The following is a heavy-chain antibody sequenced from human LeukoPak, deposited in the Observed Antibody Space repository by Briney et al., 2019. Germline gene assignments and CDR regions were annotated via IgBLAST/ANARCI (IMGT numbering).Heavy chain of an antibody. CDR3: ARVVQASCSGGSCYSAFWFDP. D-gene: IGHD2-15*01. J-gene: IGHJ5*02. CDR2: ISWNSGSI. CDR1: GFTFDDYA. V-gene: IGHV3-9*01. Sequence: PGGSLRLSCAASGFTFDDYAMHWVRQAPGKGLEWVSGISWNSGSIGYADSVKGRFTISRDNAKNSLYLQMNSLRAEDTALYYCARVVQASCSGGSCYSAFWFDPWGQGTLVTVSS.